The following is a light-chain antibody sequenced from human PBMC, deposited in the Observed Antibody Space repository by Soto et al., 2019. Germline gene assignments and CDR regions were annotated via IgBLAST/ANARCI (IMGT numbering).Light chain of an antibody. CDR3: QQYDNLPAYT. CDR1: QDIRNY. J-gene: IGKJ2*01. Sequence: DIQMTQSPSSLSASVGDRVTITCQASQDIRNYLNWYQQKPGKAPELLIYDASNLQTGVPSRFSGSGSGTDFTFTISSLQPEDIATYYCQQYDNLPAYTFGQGTKLEI. CDR2: DAS. V-gene: IGKV1-33*01.